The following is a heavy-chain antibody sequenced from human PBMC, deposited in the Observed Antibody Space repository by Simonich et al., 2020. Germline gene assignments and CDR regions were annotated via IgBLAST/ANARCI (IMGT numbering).Heavy chain of an antibody. CDR3: ARDRYCSGGSCYYFDY. V-gene: IGHV3-33*01. D-gene: IGHD2-15*01. CDR2: IWYDGSNK. J-gene: IGHJ4*02. Sequence: QVQLVESGGGVVQPGRSLRLSCAASGFTFSSYGMHWVRQAPGKGLEWVAVIWYDGSNKYYADSVKGRFTISRDNSKITLYLQMNSLRAEDTAVYYCARDRYCSGGSCYYFDYWGQGTLVTVSS. CDR1: GFTFSSYG.